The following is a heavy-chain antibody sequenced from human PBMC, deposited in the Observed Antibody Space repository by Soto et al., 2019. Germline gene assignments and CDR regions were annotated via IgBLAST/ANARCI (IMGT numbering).Heavy chain of an antibody. J-gene: IGHJ5*02. V-gene: IGHV1-2*02. CDR2: INPNSGGT. CDR1: GYTFTGYY. Sequence: ASVKVSCKASGYTFTGYYMHWVRQAPGQGLEWMGWINPNSGGTNYAQKFQGRVTMTRDTSISTAYMELSRLRSDDTAVYYCARADFWSGYYFDPWGQGTLVTVSS. D-gene: IGHD3-3*01. CDR3: ARADFWSGYYFDP.